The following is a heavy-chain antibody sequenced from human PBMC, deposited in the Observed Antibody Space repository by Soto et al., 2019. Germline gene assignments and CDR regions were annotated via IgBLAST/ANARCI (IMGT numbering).Heavy chain of an antibody. CDR3: AQRRGGDSPSGGVFDS. Sequence: QITLKESGPTLVRPTQTLTLTCTFSGFSFSTSGVGVGWIRQPPGKALEWLAVIYWNDVKRYRPSLKSRLTITKDTSKTQGVLTLTDMDPVDTATYYCAQRRGGDSPSGGVFDSWGQGTLLTVSS. CDR1: GFSFSTSGVG. V-gene: IGHV2-5*01. CDR2: IYWNDVK. D-gene: IGHD2-21*02. J-gene: IGHJ4*01.